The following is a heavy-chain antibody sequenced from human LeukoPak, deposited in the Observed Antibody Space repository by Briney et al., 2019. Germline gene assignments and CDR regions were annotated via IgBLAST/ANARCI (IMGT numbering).Heavy chain of an antibody. V-gene: IGHV1-46*01. CDR3: ASGGYCSGGSCYHWFDP. D-gene: IGHD2-15*01. CDR2: INPSGGST. Sequence: ASVKVSCKASGYTFTSYYMHWVRQAPGQGLEWMGIINPSGGSTSYAQKFQGRVTMTRDTSTSTVYMELSSLRSEDTAVYYCASGGYCSGGSCYHWFDPWSQGTLVTVSS. CDR1: GYTFTSYY. J-gene: IGHJ5*02.